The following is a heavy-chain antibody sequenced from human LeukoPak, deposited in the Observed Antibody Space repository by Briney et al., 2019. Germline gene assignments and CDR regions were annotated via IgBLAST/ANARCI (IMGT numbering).Heavy chain of an antibody. CDR1: GGSISSYY. CDR2: IYTSGST. D-gene: IGHD6-13*01. V-gene: IGHV4-4*09. Sequence: KSSETLSLTCTVSGGSISSYYWSRIRQPPGKGLEWIGYIYTSGSTNYNPSLKSRVTISVDTSKNQFSLKLSSVTAADTAVYYCARRYSRGYFDYWGQGTLVTVSS. CDR3: ARRYSRGYFDY. J-gene: IGHJ4*02.